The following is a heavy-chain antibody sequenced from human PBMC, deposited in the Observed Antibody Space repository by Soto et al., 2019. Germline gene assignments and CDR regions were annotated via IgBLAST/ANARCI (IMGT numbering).Heavy chain of an antibody. CDR2: ISYDGSNK. V-gene: IGHV3-30*18. CDR1: GFTFSSYG. Sequence: GGSLILSCAASGFTFSSYGMHWVRQAPGKGLEWVAVISYDGSNKYYADSVKGRFTISRDNSKNTLYLQMNSLRAEDTAVYYYANVGGQWLVLDGMDVWGQGTTVTVSS. D-gene: IGHD6-19*01. J-gene: IGHJ6*02. CDR3: ANVGGQWLVLDGMDV.